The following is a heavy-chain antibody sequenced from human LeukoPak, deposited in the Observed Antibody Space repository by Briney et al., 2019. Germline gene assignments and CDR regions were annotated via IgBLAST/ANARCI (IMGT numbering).Heavy chain of an antibody. CDR3: ARDPPLTTVVTPDDY. J-gene: IGHJ4*02. V-gene: IGHV4-4*02. CDR1: GGPISSSNW. Sequence: SETLSLTCAVSGGPISSSNWWSWVRQPPGKGLEWIGEIYHSGSTNYNPSLKSRVTISVDKSKNQFSLKLSSVTAADTAVYYCARDPPLTTVVTPDDYWGQGTLVTVSS. D-gene: IGHD4-23*01. CDR2: IYHSGST.